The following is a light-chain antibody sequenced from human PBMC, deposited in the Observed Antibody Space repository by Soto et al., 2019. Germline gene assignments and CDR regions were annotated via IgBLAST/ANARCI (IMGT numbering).Light chain of an antibody. J-gene: IGLJ2*01. CDR1: SSNIGSNT. V-gene: IGLV1-44*01. CDR2: SNN. CDR3: AAWDDSLNGFVV. Sequence: QSVLTQPPSASRTPGQRVTISCSGSSSNIGSNTVNWYQQLPGTAPKLLIYSNNQRPSGVPDRFSGSKSGTSASLAISGLQSEDEADYYCAAWDDSLNGFVVFGGGTQLTV.